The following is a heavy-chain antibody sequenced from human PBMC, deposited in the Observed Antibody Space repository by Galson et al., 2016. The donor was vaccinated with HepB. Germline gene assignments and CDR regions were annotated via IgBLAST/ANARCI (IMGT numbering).Heavy chain of an antibody. V-gene: IGHV4-31*03. CDR1: GASISSGRYY. D-gene: IGHD5-18*01. J-gene: IGHJ5*02. CDR3: ARNTDYNYFDP. CDR2: IYYTRTT. Sequence: TLSPTCTVSGASISSGRYYWSWIRQRPGRGLEWIGYIYYTRTTHYNPSLESRITITVDTSRNQFSLKLTSVTAADTAVYFCARNTDYNYFDPWGQGTQVTVSS.